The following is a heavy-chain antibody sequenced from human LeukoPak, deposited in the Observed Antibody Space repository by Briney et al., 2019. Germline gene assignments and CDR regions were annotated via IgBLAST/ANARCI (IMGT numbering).Heavy chain of an antibody. CDR1: GVTFSDYY. CDR2: ISSSGSTI. Sequence: GGSLRLSCAASGVTFSDYYMSWIRQAPGKGLEWVSYISSSGSTIYYADSVKGRFTISRDNAKNSLYLQMNSLRAEDTAVYYCAGSSGYSYGYIDYWGQGTLVTVSS. D-gene: IGHD5-18*01. J-gene: IGHJ4*02. V-gene: IGHV3-11*04. CDR3: AGSSGYSYGYIDY.